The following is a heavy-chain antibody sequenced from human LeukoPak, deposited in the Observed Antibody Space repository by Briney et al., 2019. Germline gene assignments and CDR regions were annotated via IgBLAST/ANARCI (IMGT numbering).Heavy chain of an antibody. J-gene: IGHJ6*04. CDR1: GFTFSSYW. V-gene: IGHV3-74*01. D-gene: IGHD2-2*01. CDR3: ARVGPSYYCSSTSCYGYYGMDV. CDR2: INSDGSST. Sequence: PGGSLRLSCAASGFTFSSYWMHWVRQAPGKGLVWVSRINSDGSSTSYADSVKGRFTISRDNAKNSLYLQMNSLRAEDTAVYYCARVGPSYYCSSTSCYGYYGMDVWGKGTTVTVSS.